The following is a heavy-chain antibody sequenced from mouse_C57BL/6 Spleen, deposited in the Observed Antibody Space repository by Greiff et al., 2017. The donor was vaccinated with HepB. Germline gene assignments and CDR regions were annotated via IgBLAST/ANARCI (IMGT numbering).Heavy chain of an antibody. CDR3: ASTTVVANYYAMDY. Sequence: QVQLQQSGPELVKPGASVKISCKASGYAFSSSWMNWVKQRPGKGLEWIGRIYPGDGDTNYNGKFKGKATLTADKSSSTAYMQLSSLTSEGSAVYFWASTTVVANYYAMDYWGQGTSVTVSS. J-gene: IGHJ4*01. D-gene: IGHD1-1*01. CDR1: GYAFSSSW. V-gene: IGHV1-82*01. CDR2: IYPGDGDT.